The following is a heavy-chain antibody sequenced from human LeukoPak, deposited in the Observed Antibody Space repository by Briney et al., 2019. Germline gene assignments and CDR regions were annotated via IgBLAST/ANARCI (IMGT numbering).Heavy chain of an antibody. D-gene: IGHD4-11*01. CDR1: GFTFSHFA. CDR2: ISGNGGST. Sequence: GGSLRLSCAASGFTFSHFAMSWVRQAPGKGLEWVSVISGNGGSTSYADSVKGRFSITRDNSKSTLSLQMNSLGAEDTAIYYCAKDPRAYSNSPYYFDYWGQGTLVTVSS. J-gene: IGHJ4*02. V-gene: IGHV3-23*01. CDR3: AKDPRAYSNSPYYFDY.